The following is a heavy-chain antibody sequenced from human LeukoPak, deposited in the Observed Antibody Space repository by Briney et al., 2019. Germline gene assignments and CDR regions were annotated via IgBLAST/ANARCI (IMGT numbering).Heavy chain of an antibody. CDR2: ISGSGGST. Sequence: GGSLRLSCAASGFTFSSYAMSWVRQAPGKGLEWVSAISGSGGSTYYADSVKGRFTISRDNAKNSLYLQMNSLRAEDTALYHCARDKQLGRTFDIWGQGTMVTVSS. J-gene: IGHJ3*02. V-gene: IGHV3-23*01. CDR3: ARDKQLGRTFDI. D-gene: IGHD6-6*01. CDR1: GFTFSSYA.